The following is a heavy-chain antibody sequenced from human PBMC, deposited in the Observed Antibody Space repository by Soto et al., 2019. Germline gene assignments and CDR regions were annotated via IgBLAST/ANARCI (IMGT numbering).Heavy chain of an antibody. CDR3: ARDSPGYCSGGTCYLTYYYMDV. J-gene: IGHJ6*03. Sequence: QDQLVQSGAEVKKPGASVKVSCKASGYTFTNYGLSWVRQAPGQGLEWMGWISAYNGNTHHAQKVQGRVTMTTDTATSTAYMELRSLRSDDTAVYYCARDSPGYCSGGTCYLTYYYMDVWGKGTTVTVSS. V-gene: IGHV1-18*01. D-gene: IGHD2-15*01. CDR2: ISAYNGNT. CDR1: GYTFTNYG.